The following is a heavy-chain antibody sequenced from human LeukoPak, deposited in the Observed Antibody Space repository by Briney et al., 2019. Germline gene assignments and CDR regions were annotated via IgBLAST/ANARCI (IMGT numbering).Heavy chain of an antibody. CDR3: ARDEYNWNVDAFDI. Sequence: GASVKVSCKASGGTFSSYAISWVRQAPGQGLEWMGGIIPIFGTANYAQKFQGRVTITADESTSTAYMELSSLRSEDTAVYYCARDEYNWNVDAFDIWGQGTVVTVSS. D-gene: IGHD1-20*01. CDR2: IIPIFGTA. CDR1: GGTFSSYA. J-gene: IGHJ3*02. V-gene: IGHV1-69*13.